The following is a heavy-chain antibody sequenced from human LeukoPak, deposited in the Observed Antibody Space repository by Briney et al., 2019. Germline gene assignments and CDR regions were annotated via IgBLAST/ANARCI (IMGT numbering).Heavy chain of an antibody. Sequence: ASVKVSCKASGYTFSGYYLHWVRQAPGQGLDWMGWINPNSGGTHYTQRFQGRVTMTRDTSISTAYMELSSLRSDDTAVYYCARGGYSGTEKPNDYWGQGTLVTVSS. J-gene: IGHJ4*02. D-gene: IGHD1-26*01. CDR2: INPNSGGT. CDR3: ARGGYSGTEKPNDY. V-gene: IGHV1-2*02. CDR1: GYTFSGYY.